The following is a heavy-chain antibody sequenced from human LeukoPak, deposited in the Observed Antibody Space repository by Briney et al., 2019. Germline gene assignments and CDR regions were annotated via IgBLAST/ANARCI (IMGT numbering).Heavy chain of an antibody. J-gene: IGHJ3*02. V-gene: IGHV4-34*01. CDR2: INHSGST. D-gene: IGHD6-25*01. Sequence: SETLSLTCAVYGGSFSGYYWSWLRQPPGKGLEWIGEINHSGSTNYNPSLKSRVTISVDTSKNQFSLKLSSVTAADTAVYYCARRWVGYFSSRYDDAFDIWGQGTMVTVSS. CDR1: GGSFSGYY. CDR3: ARRWVGYFSSRYDDAFDI.